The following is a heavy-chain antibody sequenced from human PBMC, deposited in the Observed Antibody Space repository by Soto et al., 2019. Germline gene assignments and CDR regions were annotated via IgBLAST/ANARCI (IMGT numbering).Heavy chain of an antibody. CDR2: IRAYNGNT. Sequence: GASVKVSCKASGYTFTSHGISWVRQAPGQGLEWMGWIRAYNGNTNYVEKFQGRVTMTTDTSTSTAYMELRSLRSDDTAVYYCARDWNGKLDYWGQGTLVTVSS. V-gene: IGHV1-18*01. CDR3: ARDWNGKLDY. J-gene: IGHJ4*02. D-gene: IGHD3-3*01. CDR1: GYTFTSHG.